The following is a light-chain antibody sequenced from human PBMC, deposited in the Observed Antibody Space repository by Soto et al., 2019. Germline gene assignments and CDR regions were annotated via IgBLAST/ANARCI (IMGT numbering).Light chain of an antibody. J-gene: IGKJ4*01. CDR2: DAS. CDR3: QQYDNIPLT. V-gene: IGKV1-33*01. CDR1: QDIKNY. Sequence: DIQMTQSPSSLSASVGDRVTITCQASQDIKNYLNWYQQKSGKAPKLLIYDASDLETGVPSRFSGSGSGTDFTLNIKSLQPEDIATYYCQQYDNIPLTFGAGTKVDIK.